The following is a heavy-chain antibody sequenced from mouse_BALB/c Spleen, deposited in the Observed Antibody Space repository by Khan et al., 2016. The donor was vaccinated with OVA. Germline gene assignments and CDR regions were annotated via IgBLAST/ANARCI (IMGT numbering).Heavy chain of an antibody. CDR2: IWSGGST. Sequence: QVQLKQSGPGPVQPSQSLSITCTVSGFSLTNYDIHWVRQSPGKGLEWLGVIWSGGSTDYNEAFISRLSIRKDKSKSQVFLKMNSLQGNYTAISYCARNWDYWCQGTTLTVSS. CDR1: GFSLTNYD. J-gene: IGHJ2*01. V-gene: IGHV2-2*02. CDR3: ARNWDY.